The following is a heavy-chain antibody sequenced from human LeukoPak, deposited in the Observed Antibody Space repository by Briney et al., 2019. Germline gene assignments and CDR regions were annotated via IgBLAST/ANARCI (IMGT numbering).Heavy chain of an antibody. V-gene: IGHV4-39*07. CDR1: GGSISSSSYY. CDR3: ARDGAGYSSSSTFPGYYYYYYYMDV. D-gene: IGHD6-6*01. Sequence: SETLSLTCTVSGGSISSSSYYWGWIRQPPGKGLEWIGSIYYSGSTYYNPSLKSRVTISVDTSKNQFSPKLSSVTAADTAVYYCARDGAGYSSSSTFPGYYYYYYYMDVWGKGTTVTVSS. CDR2: IYYSGST. J-gene: IGHJ6*03.